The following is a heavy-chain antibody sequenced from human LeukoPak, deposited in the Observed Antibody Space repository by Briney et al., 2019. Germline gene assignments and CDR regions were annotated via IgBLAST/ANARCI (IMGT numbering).Heavy chain of an antibody. Sequence: ASVKVSCKASGYTFTDYYMHWVRQAPGQGLEWMGWIDPKSGGRSYAQRFQGRVTMTRDTSISTAYMELSRLRSDDTAVYYCATGERLVPAAMWFDYWGQGTLVTVSS. CDR3: ATGERLVPAAMWFDY. V-gene: IGHV1-2*02. CDR2: IDPKSGGR. CDR1: GYTFTDYY. J-gene: IGHJ4*02. D-gene: IGHD2-2*01.